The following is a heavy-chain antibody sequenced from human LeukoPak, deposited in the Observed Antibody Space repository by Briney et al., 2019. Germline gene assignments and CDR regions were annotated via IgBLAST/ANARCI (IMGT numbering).Heavy chain of an antibody. CDR3: AREPGFTVVTSWQVGDGDAFDI. J-gene: IGHJ3*02. CDR1: GGTFSSYA. Sequence: SVKVSCKASGGTFSSYAISWVRQAPGQGLEWMGGIIPIFGTANYARKFQGRVTITADKSTSTAYMELSSLRSEDTAVYYRAREPGFTVVTSWQVGDGDAFDIWGQGTMVTVSS. CDR2: IIPIFGTA. V-gene: IGHV1-69*06. D-gene: IGHD2-21*02.